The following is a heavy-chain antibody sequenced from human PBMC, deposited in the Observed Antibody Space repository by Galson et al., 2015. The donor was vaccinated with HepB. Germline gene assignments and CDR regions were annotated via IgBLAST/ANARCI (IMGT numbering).Heavy chain of an antibody. CDR3: ARRIAVAGFDY. D-gene: IGHD6-19*01. J-gene: IGHJ4*02. CDR1: GYSFTRYW. CDR2: IYPGDSDT. Sequence: QSGAEVKKPGESLKISCKGSGYSFTRYWIGWVRQMPGKGLEWMGIIYPGDSDTRYSPSFQGHVTISADKSISTAYLQWSNLKASDTAIYYCARRIAVAGFDYWGQGALVSVSS. V-gene: IGHV5-51*03.